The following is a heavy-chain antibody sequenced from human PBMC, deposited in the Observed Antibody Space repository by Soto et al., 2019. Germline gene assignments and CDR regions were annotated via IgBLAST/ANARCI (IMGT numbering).Heavy chain of an antibody. D-gene: IGHD4-4*01. CDR2: ISGSGGST. CDR3: ARVKVEVDYTLPYFDY. Sequence: PGGSLRLSCAASGFTFSSYAMSWVRQAPGKGLEWVSAISGSGGSTYYADSVKGRFTISRDNSNNTLYLQMNSLRAEDTAVYYCARVKVEVDYTLPYFDYWGQGTLVTVSS. CDR1: GFTFSSYA. V-gene: IGHV3-23*01. J-gene: IGHJ4*02.